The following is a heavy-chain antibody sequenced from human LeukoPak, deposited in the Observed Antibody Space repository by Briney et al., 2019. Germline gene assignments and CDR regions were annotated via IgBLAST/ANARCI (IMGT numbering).Heavy chain of an antibody. CDR2: ISYDGSNK. D-gene: IGHD2-15*01. J-gene: IGHJ6*03. CDR1: GFTFSSYA. V-gene: IGHV3-30*04. CDR3: ARAAGYCSGGSCSPSYYYYYMDV. Sequence: PGGSLRLSCAASGFTFSSYAMHWVRQAPGKGLEWVAVISYDGSNKYYADSVKGRFTISRDNSKNTLYLQMNSLRAEDTAVYYCARAAGYCSGGSCSPSYYYYYMDVWGKGTTVTVSS.